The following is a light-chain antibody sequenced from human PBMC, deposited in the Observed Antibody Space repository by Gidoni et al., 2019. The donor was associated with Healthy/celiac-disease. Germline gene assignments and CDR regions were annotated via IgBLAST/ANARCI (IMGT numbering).Light chain of an antibody. CDR1: NIGSNS. V-gene: IGLV3-21*02. CDR2: DDS. CDR3: QVWDSSSDHVV. Sequence: SYVLPQPPAESEAPGQTARITCGGNNIGSNSVHWYQQKPGQAPVLVVYDDSDRPSGTPERFACSNSGNTATLTISRVEAGDEADYYCQVWDSSSDHVVFGGGTKLTVL. J-gene: IGLJ2*01.